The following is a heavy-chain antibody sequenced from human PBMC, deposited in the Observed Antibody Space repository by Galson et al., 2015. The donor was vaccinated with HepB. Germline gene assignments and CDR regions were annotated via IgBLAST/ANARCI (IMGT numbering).Heavy chain of an antibody. CDR1: GGSISSGDYY. CDR2: IYYSGST. CDR3: ARVGGLSASYFDY. V-gene: IGHV4-30-4*01. Sequence: QVQLQESGPGLVKPSETLSLTCTVSGGSISSGDYYWSWIRQPPGKGLEWIGYIYYSGSTYYNPSLKSRVTISVDTSKNQFSLKLSSVTAADTAVYYCARVGGLSASYFDYWGQGTLVTVSS. J-gene: IGHJ4*02.